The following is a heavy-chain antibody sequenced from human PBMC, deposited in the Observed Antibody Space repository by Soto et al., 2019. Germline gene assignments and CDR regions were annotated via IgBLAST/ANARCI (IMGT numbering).Heavy chain of an antibody. CDR2: IIPLFGST. V-gene: IGHV1-69*19. Sequence: QVQLEKSGAEVKMPGSSVTVSCKAYGATFTKYAFNWVRQAPGQGLEWMGGIIPLFGSTNYAERFQGRLTVTTNESTSTVFMELRSLTSDDTAIYHCARDETVIRGVIKRGGGLDLWGQGTTVIVSS. CDR3: ARDETVIRGVIKRGGGLDL. J-gene: IGHJ6*02. CDR1: GATFTKYA. D-gene: IGHD3-10*01.